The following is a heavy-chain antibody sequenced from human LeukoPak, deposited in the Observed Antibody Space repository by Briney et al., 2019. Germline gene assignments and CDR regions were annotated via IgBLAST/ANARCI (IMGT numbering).Heavy chain of an antibody. CDR1: GGSISGSSYY. J-gene: IGHJ4*02. V-gene: IGHV4-39*01. Sequence: SETLSLTCTVSGGSISGSSYYWGWIRQPPGKGLEWIGSIYYSGSTYYNPSLKSRVTISVDTSKNQFSLKLNSVTATDTAVYYCARNTAMADGVDYWGQGTLVTVSS. D-gene: IGHD5-18*01. CDR3: ARNTAMADGVDY. CDR2: IYYSGST.